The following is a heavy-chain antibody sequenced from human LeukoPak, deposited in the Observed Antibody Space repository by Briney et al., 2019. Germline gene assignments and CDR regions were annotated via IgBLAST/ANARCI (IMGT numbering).Heavy chain of an antibody. Sequence: GGSLRLSCAASGFTFRSYAMHWVRQASGKGLEWVAVVSYDGSDKYYADSVKGRFTISRDNSKNTLYLQINSLRVEDTAVYYCARARSLAAVTSGYLDYWGQGTLVTVSS. D-gene: IGHD6-25*01. V-gene: IGHV3-30*04. J-gene: IGHJ4*02. CDR1: GFTFRSYA. CDR3: ARARSLAAVTSGYLDY. CDR2: VSYDGSDK.